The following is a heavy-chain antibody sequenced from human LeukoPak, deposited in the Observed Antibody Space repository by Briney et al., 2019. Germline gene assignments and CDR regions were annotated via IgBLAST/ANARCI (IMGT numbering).Heavy chain of an antibody. CDR1: GGSFSGDY. J-gene: IGHJ4*02. V-gene: IGHV4-34*01. D-gene: IGHD3-16*02. CDR3: ARANTLNYDYIWGSYRHRPFDY. CDR2: INHSGST. Sequence: SETLSLTCAVYGGSFSGDYWSWIRQPPGKGLEWIGEINHSGSTNYNPSLKSRVTISVDTSKNQFSLKLSSVTAADTAVYYCARANTLNYDYIWGSYRHRPFDYWGQGTLVTVSS.